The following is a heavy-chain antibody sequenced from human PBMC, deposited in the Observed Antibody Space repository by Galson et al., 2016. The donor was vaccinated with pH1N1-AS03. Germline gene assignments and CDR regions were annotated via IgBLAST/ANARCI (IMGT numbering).Heavy chain of an antibody. J-gene: IGHJ6*02. CDR2: ISPYNGNT. CDR1: GYTFASYN. Sequence: SVKVSCKASGYTFASYNINWVRQAPGQGLEWMGWISPYNGNTKYAQKFQDRVTMTTDTSTSTAYMEVRSLRSDETAMYYCARPGYSRSYYADYFGMDLWGQGTTVTVSS. V-gene: IGHV1-18*01. D-gene: IGHD6-13*01. CDR3: ARPGYSRSYYADYFGMDL.